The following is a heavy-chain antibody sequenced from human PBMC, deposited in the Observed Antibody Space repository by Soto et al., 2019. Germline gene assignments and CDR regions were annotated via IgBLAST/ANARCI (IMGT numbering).Heavy chain of an antibody. V-gene: IGHV2-70*01. CDR1: GFSLITSGMC. CDR3: ARMYFSTRYYYYGMDV. Sequence: PTLVNPTQTLTLACTFSGFSLITSGMCVSWIRQPPGKALEWLALIDWDDDKYYSTSLKTRLTISKDTSKNQVVLTMTNKDPVDTATYYCARMYFSTRYYYYGMDVWGQRTTVTVS. CDR2: IDWDDDK. J-gene: IGHJ6*02. D-gene: IGHD3-10*01.